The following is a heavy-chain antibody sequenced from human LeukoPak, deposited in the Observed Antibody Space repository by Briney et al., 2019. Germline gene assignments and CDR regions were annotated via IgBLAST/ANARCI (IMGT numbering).Heavy chain of an antibody. CDR3: ARGGDRSFDY. J-gene: IGHJ4*02. CDR2: IHHSGSI. D-gene: IGHD3-10*01. CDR1: GGSISSNSYY. Sequence: PSETLSLTCAVSGGSISSNSYYWGWIRQPPGKGLEWIAEIHHSGSINYNPSLKSRVTISVDKAKNQFSLNLNSVTAADTAVYYCARGGDRSFDYWGQGTLVTVSS. V-gene: IGHV4-39*07.